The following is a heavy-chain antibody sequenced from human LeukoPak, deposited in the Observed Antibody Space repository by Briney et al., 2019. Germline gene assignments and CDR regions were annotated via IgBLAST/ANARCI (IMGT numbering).Heavy chain of an antibody. Sequence: PGGSLRLSCAASGFTFSTCGMHWVRQAPGKGLEWVAVISYDGSNKYYADSVKGRFTISRDNSKNTLYLQMNSLRAEDTAVYYCARSGRYCTNGVCYTHYYYMDVWGKGTTVTVSS. CDR2: ISYDGSNK. CDR1: GFTFSTCG. V-gene: IGHV3-30*19. J-gene: IGHJ6*03. D-gene: IGHD2-8*01. CDR3: ARSGRYCTNGVCYTHYYYMDV.